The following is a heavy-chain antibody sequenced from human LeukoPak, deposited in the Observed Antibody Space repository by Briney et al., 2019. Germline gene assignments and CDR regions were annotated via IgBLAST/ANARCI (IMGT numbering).Heavy chain of an antibody. CDR3: TTAVVRGLNAFDI. D-gene: IGHD3-10*01. Sequence: GGSLRLSCAASGFTFSSVWMNWVRQAPGKGLEWVGRIKSKTDGGTTNYAAPVNGRFTISRDDSKNTLYLQMNSLKTEDTAVYYCTTAVVRGLNAFDIWGQGTMVTVSS. J-gene: IGHJ3*02. CDR1: GFTFSSVW. CDR2: IKSKTDGGTT. V-gene: IGHV3-15*01.